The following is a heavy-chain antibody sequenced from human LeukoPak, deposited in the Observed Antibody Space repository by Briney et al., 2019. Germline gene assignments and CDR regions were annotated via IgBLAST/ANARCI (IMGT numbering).Heavy chain of an antibody. CDR1: GGSFSGYY. D-gene: IGHD1-26*01. J-gene: IGHJ4*02. V-gene: IGHV4-34*01. Sequence: ASETPSLTCAVYGGSFSGYYWSWIRQPPGKGLEWIGEINHSGSTNYNPSLKSRVTISVDTSKKQFSLNLSSVTAAATAVYYCASLVGAVFGWGQGTLVAVSS. CDR2: INHSGST. CDR3: ASLVGAVFG.